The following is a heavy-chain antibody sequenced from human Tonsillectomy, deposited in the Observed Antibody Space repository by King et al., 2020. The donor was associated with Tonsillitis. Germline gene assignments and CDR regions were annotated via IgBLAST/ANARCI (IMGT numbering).Heavy chain of an antibody. CDR3: AREVMSPRGYSYYIDV. D-gene: IGHD5-18*01. CDR2: ININSGAT. Sequence: QLVQSGAEVKKPGASVKVSCKASVYTFTDNYMHWVLQAPGQGLEWMGWININSGATNYAETFQGRVTMTRDTTNTTAYLELGRLRSDDTAFYYCAREVMSPRGYSYYIDVWGTGTTVTVSS. V-gene: IGHV1-2*02. J-gene: IGHJ6*03. CDR1: VYTFTDNY.